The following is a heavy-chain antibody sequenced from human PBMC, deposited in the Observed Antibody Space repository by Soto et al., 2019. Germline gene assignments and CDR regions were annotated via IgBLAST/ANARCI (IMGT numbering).Heavy chain of an antibody. CDR2: IIPIFGTA. D-gene: IGHD3-22*01. J-gene: IGHJ6*02. V-gene: IGHV1-69*06. CDR3: ARGEPGYHYDSRGYYVFGMDV. CDR1: GGTFSSYA. Sequence: ASVKVSCKASGGTFSSYAISWVRQAPGQGLEWMGGIIPIFGTANYAQKFQGRVTITADKSTSTAYMELSSLRSEDTAVYYCARGEPGYHYDSRGYYVFGMDVWGQGTTVTVSS.